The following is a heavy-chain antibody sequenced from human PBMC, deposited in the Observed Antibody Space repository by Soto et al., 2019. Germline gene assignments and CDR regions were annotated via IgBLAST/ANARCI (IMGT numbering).Heavy chain of an antibody. J-gene: IGHJ6*02. CDR2: IYSGGST. V-gene: IGHV3-66*01. D-gene: IGHD3-10*01. CDR3: ARDGPTYYFGSGSYTHYYGMDV. CDR1: GFTVSNNY. Sequence: EVQLVESGGGLVQPGGSLRLSCAASGFTVSNNYMTWVRQAPGKGLEWVSVIYSGGSTFYADSVKGRFTISRDNSKNTLYLQRNSLRAEDTAVYYCARDGPTYYFGSGSYTHYYGMDVWGQGTTVTVSS.